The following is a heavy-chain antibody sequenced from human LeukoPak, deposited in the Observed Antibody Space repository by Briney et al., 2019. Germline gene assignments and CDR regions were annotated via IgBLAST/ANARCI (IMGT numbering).Heavy chain of an antibody. Sequence: PGGSLRLSCAASGFTFSSYGMHWVRQAPGKGLEWVTLISYDGSNKYYADSVKGRFTISRDNSKNTLYLQMNSLRAEDTAVYYCARTLYDSSDYYFDDWGQGTLVTVSS. J-gene: IGHJ4*02. V-gene: IGHV3-30*03. CDR1: GFTFSSYG. CDR3: ARTLYDSSDYYFDD. D-gene: IGHD3-22*01. CDR2: ISYDGSNK.